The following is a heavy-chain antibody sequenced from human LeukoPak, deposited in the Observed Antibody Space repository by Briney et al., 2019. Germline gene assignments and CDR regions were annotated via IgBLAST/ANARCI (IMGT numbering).Heavy chain of an antibody. J-gene: IGHJ3*02. D-gene: IGHD1-26*01. CDR1: GFTFSNYA. CDR3: AKHLLVGGTRGAYAFDI. V-gene: IGHV3-23*01. Sequence: QTGGSLRLSCAASGFTFSNYAMSWVRQAPGKGLEWVSLISGITTNTYYADSAKGRFTISRDNSKNTLDLQMNSLRAEDTAGYYCAKHLLVGGTRGAYAFDIWGRGTMVTVSS. CDR2: ISGITTNT.